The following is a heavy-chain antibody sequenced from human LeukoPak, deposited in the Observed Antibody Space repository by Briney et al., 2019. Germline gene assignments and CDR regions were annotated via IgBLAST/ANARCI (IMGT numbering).Heavy chain of an antibody. J-gene: IGHJ4*02. D-gene: IGHD3-10*01. CDR1: GFEFSSYG. Sequence: GGSLRLSCAASGFEFSSYGMHWVRQAPGKGLEWVAFIHYEGTNEYYADSVKGRFTISRYNSKNTLYVQMNSLRTEDTALYYCAKDYYGSGSIIDDWGQGTLVTVSS. CDR3: AKDYYGSGSIIDD. CDR2: IHYEGTNE. V-gene: IGHV3-30*02.